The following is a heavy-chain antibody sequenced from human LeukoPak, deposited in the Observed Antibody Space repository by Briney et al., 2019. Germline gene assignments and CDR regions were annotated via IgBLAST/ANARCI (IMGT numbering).Heavy chain of an antibody. V-gene: IGHV1-46*01. CDR3: ARELLLGIAAAQTFDY. D-gene: IGHD6-13*01. J-gene: IGHJ4*02. Sequence: ASVTVSCKASGYTFTSYYMHWVRQAPGQGLEWMGIINPSGGSTSYAQKFQGRVTITRDTSTSTVYMELSSLRSEDTAVYYCARELLLGIAAAQTFDYWGQGTLVTVSS. CDR1: GYTFTSYY. CDR2: INPSGGST.